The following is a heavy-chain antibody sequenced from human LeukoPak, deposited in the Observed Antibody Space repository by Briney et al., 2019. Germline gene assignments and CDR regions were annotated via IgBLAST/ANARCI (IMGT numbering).Heavy chain of an antibody. CDR3: ARDMPGLIVAFDI. Sequence: SETLSLTCTISNGSISDDYWSWIRQPPGKGLEWIGYMYYSGSTNYNPSLKSRVTISLDTSKNQFSLKLSSVTAADTAVYYCARDMPGLIVAFDIWGQGTMVTVSS. CDR2: MYYSGST. J-gene: IGHJ3*02. V-gene: IGHV4-59*01. CDR1: NGSISDDY. D-gene: IGHD2-15*01.